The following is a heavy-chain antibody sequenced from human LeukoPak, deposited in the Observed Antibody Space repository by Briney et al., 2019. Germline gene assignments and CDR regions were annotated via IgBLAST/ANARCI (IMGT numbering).Heavy chain of an antibody. D-gene: IGHD6-6*01. J-gene: IGHJ4*02. CDR1: GFTFSSYG. CDR3: AKDQYSSSYYFDY. Sequence: GGSLRVSCAASGFTFSSYGMHWVRQAPGKGLEWVAFIRYDGSNKYYTDSVKGRFTISRDNSKNTLYLQMNSLRAEDTAVYYCAKDQYSSSYYFDYWGQGTLVTVSS. CDR2: IRYDGSNK. V-gene: IGHV3-30*02.